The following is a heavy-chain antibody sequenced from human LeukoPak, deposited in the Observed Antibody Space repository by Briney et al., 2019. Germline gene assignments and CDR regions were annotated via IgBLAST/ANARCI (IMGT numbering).Heavy chain of an antibody. CDR1: GYTFTSYG. V-gene: IGHV1-18*01. CDR3: ARDHCSSTSCYIWFDP. Sequence: ASVKVSCKASGYTFTSYGISWVRQAPGQGLEWMGWISAHNGNTNYAQKLQGRVTMTTDTSTSTAYMELRSLRSDDTAMYYCARDHCSSTSCYIWFDPWGQGTLVTVSS. CDR2: ISAHNGNT. J-gene: IGHJ5*02. D-gene: IGHD2-2*02.